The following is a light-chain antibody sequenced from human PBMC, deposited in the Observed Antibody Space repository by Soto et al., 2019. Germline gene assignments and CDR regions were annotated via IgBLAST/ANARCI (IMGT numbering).Light chain of an antibody. CDR1: QSVFYSSNSQDF. Sequence: DIVMTQSPDSLAVSLGERATINCKSSQSVFYSSNSQDFLAWYQQKPGQPPKLLIYWASTRESGVPDRFSGSGSGTDFTLTISSLQAEDVAVYYCQQYYSTPLTFDGGTKVEIK. CDR2: WAS. J-gene: IGKJ4*01. CDR3: QQYYSTPLT. V-gene: IGKV4-1*01.